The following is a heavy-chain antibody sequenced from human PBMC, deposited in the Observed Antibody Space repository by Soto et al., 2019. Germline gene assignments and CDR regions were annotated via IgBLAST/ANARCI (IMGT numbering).Heavy chain of an antibody. CDR1: GFTFSRYG. CDR2: IAYDGSTK. CDR3: AKVRFGELVGMSERTNWFDP. J-gene: IGHJ5*02. V-gene: IGHV3-30*18. D-gene: IGHD3-10*01. Sequence: QVQLVESGGGVVQPGRSLRLSCAASGFTFSRYGMHWVRQAPGKGLEWVAVIAYDGSTKYYADSVKGLFTISRENSHNSLYLQINSLRAEDTAVYYCAKVRFGELVGMSERTNWFDPWGQGTLVIVAS.